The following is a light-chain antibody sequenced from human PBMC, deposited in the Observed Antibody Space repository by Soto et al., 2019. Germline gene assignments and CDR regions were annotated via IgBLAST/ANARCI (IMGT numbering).Light chain of an antibody. V-gene: IGKV1-5*01. J-gene: IGKJ1*01. Sequence: DIQMTQPPSTLTASVGDRVTTTCRASQTISSWLAWYQQKPGQAPTLLIYDASSLESRVPSRCSGSRSGTDFNLTIGSLQPDDFAPYYCQQYSSYPLTFGQGTKGQIK. CDR1: QTISSW. CDR2: DAS. CDR3: QQYSSYPLT.